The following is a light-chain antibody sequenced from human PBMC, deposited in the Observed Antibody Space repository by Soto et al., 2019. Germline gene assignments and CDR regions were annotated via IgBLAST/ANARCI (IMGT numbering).Light chain of an antibody. V-gene: IGKV3-20*01. CDR3: QQYGSSPPMYT. Sequence: EIVLTQSPDTLSLSPGERATLSCRASQSVSSGYLAWYQQKPGQAPRLLMSGASSRATGIPDRFSGSGSGTDFTLTISRLEPEDFAVYYCQQYGSSPPMYTFGQGTKLEIK. CDR1: QSVSSGY. CDR2: GAS. J-gene: IGKJ2*01.